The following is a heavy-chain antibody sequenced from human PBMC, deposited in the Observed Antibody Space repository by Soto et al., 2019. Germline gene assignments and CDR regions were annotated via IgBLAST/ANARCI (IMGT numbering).Heavy chain of an antibody. CDR1: GGSISSSHW. CDR3: ARVVLSITRGAFDA. V-gene: IGHV4-4*02. CDR2: ISHSGTS. J-gene: IGHJ3*01. Sequence: QVQLQESGPGLVKPSGTLSLTCAVSGGSISSSHWWTWVRQSPGKGLEYIGEISHSGTSNSNPSLKRRVTLSVDRSKNHFSLTLTSVTAADTAVYYSARVVLSITRGAFDAWGQGTPVIVSS. D-gene: IGHD1-20*01.